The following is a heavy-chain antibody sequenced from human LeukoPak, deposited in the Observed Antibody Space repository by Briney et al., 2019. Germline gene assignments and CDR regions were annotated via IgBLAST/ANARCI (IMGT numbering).Heavy chain of an antibody. J-gene: IGHJ6*02. D-gene: IGHD3-22*01. Sequence: GGSLRLSCAASGFTFSSYSMNWVRQAPGKGLEWVSSTSSSSSYIYYADSVKGRFTISRDNAQNSLYLQMNSLRAEDTAVYYCAREGAVYYYDSSGSQGQYYYYGMDVWGQGTTVTVSS. CDR3: AREGAVYYYDSSGSQGQYYYYGMDV. CDR2: TSSSSSYI. CDR1: GFTFSSYS. V-gene: IGHV3-21*01.